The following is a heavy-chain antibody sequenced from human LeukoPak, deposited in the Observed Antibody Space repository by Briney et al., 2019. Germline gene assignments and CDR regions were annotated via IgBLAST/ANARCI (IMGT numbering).Heavy chain of an antibody. V-gene: IGHV3-33*01. CDR3: ARDYSGWFDP. Sequence: GRSLRLSCAASGFTFSSYGMHWVRQAPGKRLEWVAVIWYDGSNKYHADSVKGRFTISRDNSKNTLYLQMNSLRAEDTAVYYCARDYSGWFDPWGQGALVSVSS. CDR2: IWYDGSNK. D-gene: IGHD4-11*01. CDR1: GFTFSSYG. J-gene: IGHJ5*02.